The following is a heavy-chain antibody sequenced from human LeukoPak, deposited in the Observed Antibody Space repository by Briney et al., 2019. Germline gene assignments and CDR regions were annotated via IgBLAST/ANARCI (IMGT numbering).Heavy chain of an antibody. CDR3: AKDGFGDPDGYYYYYGMDV. Sequence: GGPLRLSCAASGFTFSSYAMSWVRQAPGKGLKWVSAISGSGGSTYYADSVKGRFTISRDNSKNTLYLQMNSLRAEDSAVYYCAKDGFGDPDGYYYYYGMDVRGKGTTVTVSS. D-gene: IGHD3-10*01. V-gene: IGHV3-23*01. CDR1: GFTFSSYA. J-gene: IGHJ6*04. CDR2: ISGSGGST.